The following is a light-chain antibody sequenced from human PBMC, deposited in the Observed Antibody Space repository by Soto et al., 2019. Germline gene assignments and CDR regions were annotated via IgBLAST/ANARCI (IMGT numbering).Light chain of an antibody. V-gene: IGKV3-20*01. CDR2: DAS. J-gene: IGKJ5*01. CDR1: QTIRYNY. Sequence: EIVLTQSPGPLSLSPGEGATLSCRASQTIRYNYLAWYQQRPGQAPRLLIYDASSRATGVPDRFSGSGSGTDFTLTISRLEPEDFAVYSCQQYDGSSITFGQGTRLEIK. CDR3: QQYDGSSIT.